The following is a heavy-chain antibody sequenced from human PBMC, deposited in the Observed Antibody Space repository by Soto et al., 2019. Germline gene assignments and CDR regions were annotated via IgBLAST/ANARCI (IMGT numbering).Heavy chain of an antibody. D-gene: IGHD6-19*01. CDR3: AMLGGWSGGSSGMDV. Sequence: EVQLVESGGGLVQPGGSLRLSCAASGLIFSDYHMDWVRQAPGKGLEWVGRIRRKANSYTTEYAASVKGRFTISRDDSKNSLYLQINSLKSEATAVYYCAMLGGWSGGSSGMDVWGQGTTVTVSS. J-gene: IGHJ6*02. V-gene: IGHV3-72*01. CDR2: IRRKANSYTT. CDR1: GLIFSDYH.